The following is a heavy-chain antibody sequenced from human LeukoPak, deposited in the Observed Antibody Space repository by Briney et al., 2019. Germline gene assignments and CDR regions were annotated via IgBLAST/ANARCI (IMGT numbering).Heavy chain of an antibody. Sequence: GGSLRLFCAASGFTFSSYAMSWVRQAPGKGLEGVSGISDRWGRTYYADSVKGRFTISRDNSKNTLYLQMNSLRAEDTVVYYCAKTVFGCWGQGTLATVSS. V-gene: IGHV3-23*01. J-gene: IGHJ4*02. CDR3: AKTVFGC. CDR2: ISDRWGRT. CDR1: GFTFSSYA.